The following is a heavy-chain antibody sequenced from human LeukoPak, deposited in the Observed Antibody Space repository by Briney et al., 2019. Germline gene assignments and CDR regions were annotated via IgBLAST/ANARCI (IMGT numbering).Heavy chain of an antibody. V-gene: IGHV4-39*01. D-gene: IGHD2-8*01. Sequence: PSETLSLTCTVSGGSISSSSYYWGWIRQPPGKGLEWIGSIYHGGSTYYNPSLKSRVTISVDTSKNQFSLKLSSVTAADMAVYYCTRHQWWLAPRNFDYWGQGTLVTVSS. J-gene: IGHJ4*02. CDR2: IYHGGST. CDR1: GGSISSSSYY. CDR3: TRHQWWLAPRNFDY.